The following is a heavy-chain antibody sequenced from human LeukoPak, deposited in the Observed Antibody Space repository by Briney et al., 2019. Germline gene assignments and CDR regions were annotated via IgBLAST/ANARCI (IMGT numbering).Heavy chain of an antibody. D-gene: IGHD2-2*01. CDR2: IIPIFGTA. CDR1: GGTFSSYA. J-gene: IGHJ3*02. CDR3: AREGMCSSTSCLYAFDI. Sequence: ASVKVSCKASGGTFSSYAISWVRQAPGQGLEWMGGIIPIFGTANYAQKFQGRVTITADESTSTAYMELGSLRSEDTAVYYCAREGMCSSTSCLYAFDIWGQGTMVTVSS. V-gene: IGHV1-69*13.